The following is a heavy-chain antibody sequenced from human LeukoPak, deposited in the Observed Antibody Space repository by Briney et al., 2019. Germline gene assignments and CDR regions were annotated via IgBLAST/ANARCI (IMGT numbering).Heavy chain of an antibody. CDR3: ATGLTYYYDSSGDY. J-gene: IGHJ4*02. Sequence: ASVKVSCKASGGTFSSYAISWVRQAPGQGLEWMGGIIPIFGTANYAQKFQGRVTITTDESTSTAYMELSSLRSEDTAVYYCATGLTYYYDSSGDYWGQGTLVTVSS. CDR1: GGTFSSYA. V-gene: IGHV1-69*05. D-gene: IGHD3-22*01. CDR2: IIPIFGTA.